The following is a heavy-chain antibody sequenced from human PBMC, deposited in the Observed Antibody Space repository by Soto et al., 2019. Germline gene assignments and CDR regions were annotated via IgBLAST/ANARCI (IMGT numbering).Heavy chain of an antibody. V-gene: IGHV3-7*05. J-gene: IGHJ4*02. CDR3: ARISDDFWSGYSRAADFDY. D-gene: IGHD3-3*01. CDR1: GFTFSSYW. CDR2: IKQDGSEK. Sequence: ESGGGLVQPGGSLRLSCAASGFTFSSYWMSWVRQAPGKGLEWVANIKQDGSEKYYVDSVKGRFTISRDNAKNSLYLQMNSLRAEDTAVYYCARISDDFWSGYSRAADFDYWGQGTLVTVSS.